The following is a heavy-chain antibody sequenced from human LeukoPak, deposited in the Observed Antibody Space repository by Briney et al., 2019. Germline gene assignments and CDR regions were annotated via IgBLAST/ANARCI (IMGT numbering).Heavy chain of an antibody. D-gene: IGHD6-19*01. J-gene: IGHJ4*02. CDR3: ARQIKYSSGWYF. CDR2: IYYSGST. Sequence: SETLSLTCTVSGGSISSSSYYWGWIRQPPGKGLEWIGGIYYSGSTYYNPSLKSRVTISVDTSKNQFSLKLSSVTAADTAVYYCARQIKYSSGWYFGGQGTLVTVSS. CDR1: GGSISSSSYY. V-gene: IGHV4-39*01.